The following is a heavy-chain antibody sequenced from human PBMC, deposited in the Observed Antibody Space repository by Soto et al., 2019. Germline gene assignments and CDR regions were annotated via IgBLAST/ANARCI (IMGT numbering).Heavy chain of an antibody. CDR2: IYYTGTA. CDR3: ARYNSGALDY. J-gene: IGHJ4*02. CDR1: GDSISSSGGYY. D-gene: IGHD3-10*01. V-gene: IGHV4-31*03. Sequence: PSETLSLTCTVSGDSISSSGGYYWIWIRQHPGKGLEWIGYIYYTGTAYYNPSLRSRVTISVDTSENQFSLKLNSVTAADTAVYFCARYNSGALDYWGQGTLVTVSS.